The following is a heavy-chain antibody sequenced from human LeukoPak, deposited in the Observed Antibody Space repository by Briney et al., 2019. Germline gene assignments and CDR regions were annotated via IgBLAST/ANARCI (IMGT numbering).Heavy chain of an antibody. V-gene: IGHV4-59*08. J-gene: IGHJ3*02. CDR2: IYYSGST. Sequence: SETLSLTCTVSGGSISSYYWSWLRQLPGKGLEWIGYIYYSGSTNYNPSLKSRVTISVDTSKNQFSLKLSSVTAADTALYYCARPYSSSWYGAFDIWGQGTMVTVSS. CDR3: ARPYSSSWYGAFDI. D-gene: IGHD6-13*01. CDR1: GGSISSYY.